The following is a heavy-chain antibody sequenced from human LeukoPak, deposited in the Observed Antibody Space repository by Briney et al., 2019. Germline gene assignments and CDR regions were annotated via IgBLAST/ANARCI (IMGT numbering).Heavy chain of an antibody. CDR3: AKSLESTNYYYHMDV. CDR2: ISGSGGST. V-gene: IGHV3-23*01. CDR1: GFTFSSYG. J-gene: IGHJ6*03. Sequence: GGSLRLSCAASGFTFSSYGLSWVRQAPGKGLEWVSAISGSGGSTYYADSVKGRFTISRDNSKNTLYLQTNSLRAEDAAVYYCAKSLESTNYYYHMDVWGKGSTVTISS. D-gene: IGHD2-2*01.